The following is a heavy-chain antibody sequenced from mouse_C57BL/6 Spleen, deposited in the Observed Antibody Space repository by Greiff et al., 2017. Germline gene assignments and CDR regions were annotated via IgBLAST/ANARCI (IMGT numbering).Heavy chain of an antibody. D-gene: IGHD1-1*01. J-gene: IGHJ4*01. CDR1: GYSFTGYY. CDR3: ASPYYYGSSY. Sequence: VQLKESGPELVKPGASVKISCKASGYSFTGYYMNWVKQSPEKSLEWIGEINPSTGGTTYNQKFKAKATLTVDKSSSTAYMQLKSLTSEDSAVYYCASPYYYGSSYWGQGTSVTVSS. V-gene: IGHV1-42*01. CDR2: INPSTGGT.